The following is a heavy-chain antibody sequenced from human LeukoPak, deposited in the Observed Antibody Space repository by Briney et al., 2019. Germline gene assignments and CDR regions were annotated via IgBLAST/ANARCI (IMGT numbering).Heavy chain of an antibody. V-gene: IGHV4-59*08. Sequence: SETLSLTCTVSGGSISSYYWSWIRQPPGKGLEWIGYIYYSGSTNYNPSLKSRVTISVDTSKNQFSLKLSSVTAADTAVYYCARLSTEQWLAPRSRFDYWGQGTLVTVSS. J-gene: IGHJ4*02. D-gene: IGHD6-19*01. CDR1: GGSISSYY. CDR2: IYYSGST. CDR3: ARLSTEQWLAPRSRFDY.